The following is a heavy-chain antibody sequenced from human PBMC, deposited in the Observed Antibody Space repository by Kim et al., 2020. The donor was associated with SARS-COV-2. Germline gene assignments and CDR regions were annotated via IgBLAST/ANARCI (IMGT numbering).Heavy chain of an antibody. CDR3: ARGGWSTRSRGTYNWFDP. D-gene: IGHD2-2*01. CDR1: GGTFSSYA. Sequence: SVKVSCKASGGTFSSYAISWVRQAPGQGLEWMGGIIPIFGTANYAQKFQGRVTITADESTSTAYMELSSLRSEDTAVYYCARGGWSTRSRGTYNWFDPWGQGTLVTVSS. J-gene: IGHJ5*02. V-gene: IGHV1-69*13. CDR2: IIPIFGTA.